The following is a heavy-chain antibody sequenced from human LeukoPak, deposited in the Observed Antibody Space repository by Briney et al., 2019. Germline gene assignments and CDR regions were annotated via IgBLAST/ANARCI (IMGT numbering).Heavy chain of an antibody. D-gene: IGHD2-21*02. J-gene: IGHJ3*02. CDR1: GFTFSSYG. Sequence: PGRSLRLSCAASGFTFSSYGMHWVRQAPGKGLEWVAVISYDGSNKYYADSVKGRFTISRDNAKNSLYLQMNSLRAEDTAVYYCARDLYCGGDCYSAAFDIWGQGTMVTVSS. CDR3: ARDLYCGGDCYSAAFDI. CDR2: ISYDGSNK. V-gene: IGHV3-30*03.